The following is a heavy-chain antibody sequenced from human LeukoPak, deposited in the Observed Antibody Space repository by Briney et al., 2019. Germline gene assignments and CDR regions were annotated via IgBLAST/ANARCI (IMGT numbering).Heavy chain of an antibody. D-gene: IGHD6-19*01. CDR2: INHSGST. CDR1: GGSISSGGYS. V-gene: IGHV4-30-2*01. J-gene: IGHJ4*02. Sequence: PSETLSLTCTVSGGSISSGGYSWSWIRQPPGKGLEWIGEINHSGSTNYNPSLKSRVTVSVDTSKNQFSLKLSSVTAADTAVYYCARGFGYSSGIWGQGTLVTVSS. CDR3: ARGFGYSSGI.